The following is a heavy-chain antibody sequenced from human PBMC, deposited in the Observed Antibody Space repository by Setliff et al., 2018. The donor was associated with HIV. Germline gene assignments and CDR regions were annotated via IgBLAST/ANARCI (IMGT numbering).Heavy chain of an antibody. J-gene: IGHJ4*02. CDR2: IRGSGGGT. V-gene: IGHV3-23*01. Sequence: GESLKISCVVSGFSVTTAAMAWVRQAPGKGLDWVSVIRGSGGGTSYADSVKGRFTISRDNSKNTLFLQLNSLRAEDTAIYYCAKTAAYGPGWYGRNDYWGQGTLVTVSS. D-gene: IGHD6-19*01. CDR1: GFSVTTAA. CDR3: AKTAAYGPGWYGRNDY.